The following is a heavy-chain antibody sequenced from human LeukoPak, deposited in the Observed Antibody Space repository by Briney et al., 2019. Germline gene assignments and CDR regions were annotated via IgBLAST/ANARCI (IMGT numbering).Heavy chain of an antibody. CDR3: ARDWENSYAFDY. CDR1: GGTFSSYA. D-gene: IGHD1-26*01. CDR2: NIPIFGTA. V-gene: IGHV1-69*13. Sequence: ASVKVSCKASGGTFSSYAISWVRQAPGQGLEWMGGNIPIFGTANYAQKFQGGVTITADESTSTAYMELSNLRSEDTAVYYCARDWENSYAFDYWGQGTLVTVSS. J-gene: IGHJ4*02.